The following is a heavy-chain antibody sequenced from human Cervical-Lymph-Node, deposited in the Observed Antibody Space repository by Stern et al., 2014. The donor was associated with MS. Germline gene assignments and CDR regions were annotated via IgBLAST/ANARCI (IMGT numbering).Heavy chain of an antibody. J-gene: IGHJ4*02. CDR2: IFSRGGT. D-gene: IGHD7-27*01. V-gene: IGHV4-4*08. Sequence: QVQLLESGPGLLKPSETLSLTCTVSGDSIRTYFWTWIRQSPGKTLEWIAYIFSRGGTDTTPPLKSRVPMSLAPPNKQSPLKLSSVTAADTAVYFCARKADWGDYFDYWGQGTLVTVSS. CDR1: GDSIRTYF. CDR3: ARKADWGDYFDY.